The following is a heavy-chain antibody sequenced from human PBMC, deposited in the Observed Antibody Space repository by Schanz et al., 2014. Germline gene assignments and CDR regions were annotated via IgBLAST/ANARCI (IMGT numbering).Heavy chain of an antibody. J-gene: IGHJ4*02. D-gene: IGHD5-12*01. Sequence: VQLVESGGGLVQPGGSLRLSCAASGFTLSSYGMHWVRQAPGKGLEWVAILWHDGSKKYYADSVKGRFTVSRDNSKNTLYLQLNSLRAEDTAVYYCARDVHGYGPHLDYWGQGSLXTVSS. V-gene: IGHV3-33*08. CDR3: ARDVHGYGPHLDY. CDR2: LWHDGSKK. CDR1: GFTLSSYG.